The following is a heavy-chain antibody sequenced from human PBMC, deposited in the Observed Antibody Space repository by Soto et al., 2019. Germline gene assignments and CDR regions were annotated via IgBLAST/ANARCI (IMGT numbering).Heavy chain of an antibody. V-gene: IGHV1-46*01. CDR3: ARSGGYYDRIDT. CDR1: GYTFTNYY. CDR2: INPSGGST. D-gene: IGHD3-22*01. Sequence: GXSVKVSCKASGYTFTNYYMHLVRQAPGQGLEWMGIINPSGGSTSYSQKFQGRVTMTMDTSTSTVYMELSSLRSDDTAVYYGARSGGYYDRIDTWGHGTLVTVSS. J-gene: IGHJ5*01.